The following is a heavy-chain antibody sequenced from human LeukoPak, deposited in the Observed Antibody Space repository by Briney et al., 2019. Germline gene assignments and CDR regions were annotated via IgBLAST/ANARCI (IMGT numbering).Heavy chain of an antibody. CDR2: ISGSGGST. CDR1: GFTFNSFA. Sequence: PGGSLRLSCAASGFTFNSFAMSWVRQAPGKGLEWVSVISGSGGSTYYADSVKGRFTISRDNSKNTLYLQTNSLRAEDTAVYYCANESPFLDYWGQGTLVTVSS. J-gene: IGHJ4*02. V-gene: IGHV3-23*01. CDR3: ANESPFLDY.